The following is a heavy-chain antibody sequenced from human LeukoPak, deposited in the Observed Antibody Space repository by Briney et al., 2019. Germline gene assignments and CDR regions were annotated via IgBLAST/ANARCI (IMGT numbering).Heavy chain of an antibody. CDR1: GFTFNKAW. V-gene: IGHV3-15*01. CDR3: AAGTGRSDFDY. CDR2: VKTKTDIGTT. Sequence: GGSLRLSCAASGFTFNKAWLSWVRQAPAKGLEWVGRVKTKTDIGTTDYAAPVKGRFTISRDDSKNTIYLQMDSLKTEDTAVYYCAAGTGRSDFDYWGQGTLVTVSS. J-gene: IGHJ4*02. D-gene: IGHD1-14*01.